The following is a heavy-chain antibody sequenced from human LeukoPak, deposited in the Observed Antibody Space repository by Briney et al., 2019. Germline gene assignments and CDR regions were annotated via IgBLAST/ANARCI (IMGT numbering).Heavy chain of an antibody. V-gene: IGHV3-23*01. J-gene: IGHJ4*02. CDR3: AREVPGFDY. Sequence: KAGGSLRLSCAASGSSFSNYAMSWVRQAPGKGLEWVSVISAGGESTYYADSVKGRFTISRDNSKNTVYLQMNSLRAEDTAVYYCAREVPGFDYWGQGTLVTVSS. CDR1: GSSFSNYA. D-gene: IGHD4/OR15-4a*01. CDR2: ISAGGEST.